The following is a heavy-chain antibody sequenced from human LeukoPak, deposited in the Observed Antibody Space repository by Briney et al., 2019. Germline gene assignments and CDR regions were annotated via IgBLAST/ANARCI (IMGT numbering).Heavy chain of an antibody. J-gene: IGHJ4*02. CDR3: SGQYSSSSVVDY. CDR1: GFCFSSYE. V-gene: IGHV3-48*03. Sequence: GGSLRLSCAASGFCFSSYEMNWVRQAPGKGLEWVSYISSSGSIMYSADSVKGRFTISRDNAKNSLYLQMNSLRAEDTAIYYCSGQYSSSSVVDYWGQGTLVTVSS. D-gene: IGHD6-6*01. CDR2: ISSSGSIM.